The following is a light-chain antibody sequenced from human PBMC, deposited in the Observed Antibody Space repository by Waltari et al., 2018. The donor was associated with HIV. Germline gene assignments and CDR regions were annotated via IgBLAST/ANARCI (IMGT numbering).Light chain of an antibody. J-gene: IGKJ1*01. V-gene: IGKV1-39*01. CDR3: QQSHNIPLT. CDR2: GAS. CDR1: QNIGDY. Sequence: DIQMTQSPSSLSASVGDRVTITCRASQNIGDYLNWYHQKPGKAPQLLFSGASSLQSGVPSRFRGSGSGTEFTLTISSLQPEDFATYFCQQSHNIPLTFGQGTKVEIK.